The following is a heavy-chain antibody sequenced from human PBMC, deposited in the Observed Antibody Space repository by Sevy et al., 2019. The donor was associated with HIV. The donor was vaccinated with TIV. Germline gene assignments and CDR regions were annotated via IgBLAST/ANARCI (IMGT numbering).Heavy chain of an antibody. V-gene: IGHV4-59*01. CDR2: FYYSGST. Sequence: ETLSLTCTVSGGTISTYYWTWIRQPPGKGLEWIGYFYYSGSTNYNPSLKSRVTISLDTSKNQFSLKLSSVTAADTVVYYCARGNYGVGNFDYWGQGTPVTVSS. CDR1: GGTISTYY. J-gene: IGHJ4*02. CDR3: ARGNYGVGNFDY. D-gene: IGHD1-7*01.